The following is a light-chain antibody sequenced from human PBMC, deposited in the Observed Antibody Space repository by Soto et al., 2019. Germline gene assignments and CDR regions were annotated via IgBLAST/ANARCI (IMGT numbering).Light chain of an antibody. Sequence: EVVLTQSPGTLSLSPGGGATLSCRASQSVTSSYIAWYQQKPRQPPRLLIFDTSNRATGIPDRYSGSGSAADFTLTISRLEPEDFAVYYCLQYGTSPPGTFGPGTRLEMK. CDR1: QSVTSSY. V-gene: IGKV3-20*01. CDR2: DTS. CDR3: LQYGTSPPGT. J-gene: IGKJ2*01.